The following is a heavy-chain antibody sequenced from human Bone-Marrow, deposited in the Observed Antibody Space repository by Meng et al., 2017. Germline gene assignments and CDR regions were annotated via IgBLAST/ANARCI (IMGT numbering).Heavy chain of an antibody. J-gene: IGHJ6*02. CDR1: GYTFTTYD. V-gene: IGHV1-8*01. CDR3: ATLDFWSGYTDMDV. CDR2: MNPNNGNT. Sequence: ASVKVSCKASGYTFTTYDINWVRQATGQGLEWMGWMNPNNGNTAYAQKFQGRVTMTRNTSISTAYMELNSLRSEDTAVYYCATLDFWSGYTDMDVWGQGTTVT. D-gene: IGHD3-3*01.